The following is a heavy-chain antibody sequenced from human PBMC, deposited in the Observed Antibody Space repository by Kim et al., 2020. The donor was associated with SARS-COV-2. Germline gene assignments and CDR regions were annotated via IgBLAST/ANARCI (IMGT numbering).Heavy chain of an antibody. J-gene: IGHJ4*02. Sequence: GGSLRLSCAASGFTFSSYSMNWVRQAPGKGLEWVSSISSSSSYIYYADSVKGRFTISRDNAKNSLYLQMNSLRAEDTAVYYCARDALIYSYGTYFDYWGQGTLVTVSS. CDR2: ISSSSSYI. CDR1: GFTFSSYS. CDR3: ARDALIYSYGTYFDY. V-gene: IGHV3-21*01. D-gene: IGHD5-18*01.